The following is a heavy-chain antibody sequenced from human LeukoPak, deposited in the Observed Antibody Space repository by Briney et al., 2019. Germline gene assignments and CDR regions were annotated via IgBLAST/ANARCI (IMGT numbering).Heavy chain of an antibody. J-gene: IGHJ3*02. D-gene: IGHD1-20*01. Sequence: GGSLRLSCAASGFTFSSYEMNWVRQAPGKGLEWVSYLSGSGSTMYYANSVKGRFTISRDNAKNSLYLQMNSLRAEDTAVYYCARDKYNWNGDAFDIWGQGTMVTVSS. CDR1: GFTFSSYE. CDR3: ARDKYNWNGDAFDI. V-gene: IGHV3-48*03. CDR2: LSGSGSTM.